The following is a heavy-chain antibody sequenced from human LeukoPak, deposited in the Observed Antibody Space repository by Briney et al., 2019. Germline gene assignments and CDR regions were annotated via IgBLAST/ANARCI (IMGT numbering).Heavy chain of an antibody. Sequence: PGGSLRLSCAASGFTFSSYWMSWVRQAPGKGLEWVANIKQDGSEKYYVDSVKGRFTISRENAKNSLYLQMNSLRAEDTAVYYCARRNGYNAFFYYYYMDVWGKGTTVTVSS. V-gene: IGHV3-7*01. CDR2: IKQDGSEK. CDR3: ARRNGYNAFFYYYYMDV. J-gene: IGHJ6*03. D-gene: IGHD5-24*01. CDR1: GFTFSSYW.